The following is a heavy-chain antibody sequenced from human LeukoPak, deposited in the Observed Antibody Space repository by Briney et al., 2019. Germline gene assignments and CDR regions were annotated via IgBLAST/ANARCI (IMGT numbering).Heavy chain of an antibody. J-gene: IGHJ4*02. D-gene: IGHD3-10*01. Sequence: PGRSLRLSCAASGFTFSSYAMHWVRQAPGKGLEWVAVISYDGSNKYYADSVKGRFTISRDNSKNTLYLQMNSLRAEDTAVYYCARARGAATSGFDYWGQGTLVTVSS. CDR2: ISYDGSNK. CDR3: ARARGAATSGFDY. CDR1: GFTFSSYA. V-gene: IGHV3-30-3*01.